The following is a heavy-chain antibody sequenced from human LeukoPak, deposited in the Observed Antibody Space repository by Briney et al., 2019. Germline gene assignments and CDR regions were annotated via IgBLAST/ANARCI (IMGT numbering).Heavy chain of an antibody. CDR1: GGSISSSSYY. D-gene: IGHD2-15*01. J-gene: IGHJ4*02. Sequence: SETLSLTCTVSGGSISSSSYYWGWIRPPPGKGLEWIGSIYYSGSTYYNPSLKSRVTISVDTSKNQFSLKLSSVTAADTAVYYCARRIRGFDYWGQGTLVTVSS. CDR2: IYYSGST. V-gene: IGHV4-39*01. CDR3: ARRIRGFDY.